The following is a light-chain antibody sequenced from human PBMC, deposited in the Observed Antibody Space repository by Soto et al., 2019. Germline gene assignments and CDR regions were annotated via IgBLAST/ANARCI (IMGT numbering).Light chain of an antibody. CDR2: QVT. J-gene: IGLJ1*01. CDR3: SSYTSSINYV. Sequence: ALTQPTSVSGSPGQSITISCTGTSNDITLYNYVSWYQQYPGKAPKLIIYQVTNRPSGVSTRFSGSKSGNTASLTISGLQAEDEADYYCSSYTSSINYVFGTGTKVTVL. CDR1: SNDITLYNY. V-gene: IGLV2-14*01.